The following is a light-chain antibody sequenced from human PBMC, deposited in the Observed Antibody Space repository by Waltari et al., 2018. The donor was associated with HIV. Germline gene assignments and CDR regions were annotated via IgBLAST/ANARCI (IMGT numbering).Light chain of an antibody. J-gene: IGLJ1*01. CDR3: ATWDDILSGYL. CDR1: NSNIGSNF. V-gene: IGLV1-47*01. CDR2: KDN. Sequence: QSVPTQPPSASGPPGQRVAIYCSGSNSNIGSNFVYWYQQLQGTAPKLLIYKDNQRPSGVPERFSASKSGSSSSLAISGLRSEDEAEYYCATWDDILSGYLFGTGTKVTVL.